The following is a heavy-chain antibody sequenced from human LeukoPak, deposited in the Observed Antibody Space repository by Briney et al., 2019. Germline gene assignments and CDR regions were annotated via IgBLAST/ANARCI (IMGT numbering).Heavy chain of an antibody. CDR3: ARLGLDQQLDY. V-gene: IGHV3-7*01. D-gene: IGHD6-13*01. CDR2: IKQDGSEK. Sequence: GGSLRLSCAASEFTFSSYWMSWVRQAPGKGLEWVANIKQDGSEKYYVDSVKGRFTISRDNAKNSLYLQMNSLRAEDTAVYYCARLGLDQQLDYWGQGTLVTVSS. CDR1: EFTFSSYW. J-gene: IGHJ4*02.